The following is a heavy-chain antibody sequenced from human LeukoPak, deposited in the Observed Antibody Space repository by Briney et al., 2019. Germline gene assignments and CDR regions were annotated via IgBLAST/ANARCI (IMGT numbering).Heavy chain of an antibody. CDR2: IKQDGSEK. D-gene: IGHD3-3*01. J-gene: IGHJ4*02. V-gene: IGHV3-7*01. CDR1: GFTFSSYW. Sequence: GGSLRLSCAASGFTFSSYWMSWVRQAPGKGLQWVANIKQDGSEKNYVDSVKGRFSISRDNAKNSLYLQMNSLTAEDTAVYYCARDRNTDFWSGYYTNYCDYWGQGTLVTVSS. CDR3: ARDRNTDFWSGYYTNYCDY.